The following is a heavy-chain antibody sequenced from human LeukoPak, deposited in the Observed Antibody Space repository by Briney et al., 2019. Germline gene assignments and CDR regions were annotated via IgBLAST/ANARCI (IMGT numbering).Heavy chain of an antibody. CDR2: INPSGGST. J-gene: IGHJ5*02. Sequence: ASVKVSCKASGYTFTSYYMHWVRQAPGQGLEWMGIINPSGGSTSYAQKFQGRVTMTRDTSTSTVYMELGSLRSEDTAVYYCARDNPDKTTANWFDPWGQGTLVTVSS. V-gene: IGHV1-46*03. CDR3: ARDNPDKTTANWFDP. D-gene: IGHD4-17*01. CDR1: GYTFTSYY.